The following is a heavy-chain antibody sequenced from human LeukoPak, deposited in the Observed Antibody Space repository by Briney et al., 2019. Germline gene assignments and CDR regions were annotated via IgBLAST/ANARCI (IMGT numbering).Heavy chain of an antibody. CDR3: ARAHDDFWSGYIYMDV. CDR2: ISAYNGNT. J-gene: IGHJ6*03. Sequence: GASVKVSCKASGYTFTSYDISWVRQAPGQGLEWMGWISAYNGNTNYAQKLQGRVTMTTDTSTSTAYMELRSLRSDDTAVYYCARAHDDFWSGYIYMDVWGKGTTVTVSS. D-gene: IGHD3-3*01. V-gene: IGHV1-18*01. CDR1: GYTFTSYD.